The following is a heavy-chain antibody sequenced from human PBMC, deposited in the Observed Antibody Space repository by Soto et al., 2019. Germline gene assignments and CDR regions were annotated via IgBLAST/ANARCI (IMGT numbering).Heavy chain of an antibody. D-gene: IGHD1-26*01. CDR1: GFTFSRYG. J-gene: IGHJ4*02. Sequence: QVQLVESGGGVVQPGRSLRLSCVASGFTFSRYGMHWVRRAPGTGLEWVAIISYDGSNTYYADSVKGRFTISRDNSKNTLNLQKNSMRAEDTSVYYCAKDVALRGSYDISSSTDCDSWGQGTLVTVSS. CDR2: ISYDGSNT. CDR3: AKDVALRGSYDISSSTDCDS. V-gene: IGHV3-30*18.